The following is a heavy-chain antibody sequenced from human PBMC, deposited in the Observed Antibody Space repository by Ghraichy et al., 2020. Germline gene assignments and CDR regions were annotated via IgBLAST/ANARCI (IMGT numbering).Heavy chain of an antibody. CDR1: GFTFSSHS. Sequence: LSLTCAASGFTFSSHSFHWVRQAPGKGLECVALISHGGIKKYYADSVKGRFTISRDNSKNTLDLQMDSLRAEDTAFYYCARDLYARSTPTVTTGGSDYWGQGTLVTVSS. CDR3: ARDLYARSTPTVTTGGSDY. D-gene: IGHD4-17*01. V-gene: IGHV3-30-3*01. J-gene: IGHJ4*02. CDR2: ISHGGIKK.